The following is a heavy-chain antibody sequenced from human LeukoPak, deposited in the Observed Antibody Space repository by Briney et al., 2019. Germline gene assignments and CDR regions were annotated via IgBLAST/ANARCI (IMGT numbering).Heavy chain of an antibody. D-gene: IGHD2-2*01. CDR2: ISAYNGNT. Sequence: ASVKVSCKASGYTFTSYGISWVRQAPGQGLEWMGWISAYNGNTNYAQKLQGRVTMTTDTSTSTAYMELRSLRSDDTAVYYCARAVWVKGCSSTSCHSSLDYWGQGTLVTVSS. V-gene: IGHV1-18*01. CDR3: ARAVWVKGCSSTSCHSSLDY. CDR1: GYTFTSYG. J-gene: IGHJ4*02.